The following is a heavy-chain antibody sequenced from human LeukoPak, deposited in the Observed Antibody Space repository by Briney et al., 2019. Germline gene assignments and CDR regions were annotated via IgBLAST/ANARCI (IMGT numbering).Heavy chain of an antibody. CDR1: GFTVSSNY. Sequence: GGSLRLSCAASGFTVSSNYMSWVRQAPGKGLEWVSVIYSGGSTYYADSVKGRFTISRDNSRNTLYLQMNSLRAEDTFFFQAEDGIRDCSGGSCIDYWGQGTLVTVSS. CDR3: EDGIRDCSGGSCIDY. V-gene: IGHV3-53*01. CDR2: IYSGGST. J-gene: IGHJ4*02. D-gene: IGHD2-15*01.